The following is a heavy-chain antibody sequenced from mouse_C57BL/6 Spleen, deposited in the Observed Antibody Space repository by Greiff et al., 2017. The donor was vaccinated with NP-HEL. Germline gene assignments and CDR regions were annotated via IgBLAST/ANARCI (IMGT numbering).Heavy chain of an antibody. D-gene: IGHD1-1*01. CDR1: GYAFSSYW. CDR2: IYPGDGDT. V-gene: IGHV1-80*01. Sequence: QVQLQQSGAELVKPGASVKISCKASGYAFSSYWMNWVKQRPGKGLEWIGQIYPGDGDTNYNGKFKGKATLTADKSSSTACMQLSSLTSEDSAVYFCAKCGSTIVATDYCAMDYWGQGTSVTVSS. CDR3: AKCGSTIVATDYCAMDY. J-gene: IGHJ4*01.